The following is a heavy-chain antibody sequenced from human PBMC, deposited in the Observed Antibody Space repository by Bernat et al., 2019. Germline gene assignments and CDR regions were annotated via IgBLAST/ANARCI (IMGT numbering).Heavy chain of an antibody. D-gene: IGHD5-24*01. J-gene: IGHJ4*02. CDR1: GFTFSSYS. Sequence: VQLVESGGGLVKPGGSLRLSCAASGFTFSSYSMNWVRQAPGKGLEWVAVISYDGSNKYYADSVKGRFTISRDNSKNTLYLQMNSLRAEDTAVYYCASGTVMATFDYWGQGTLVTVSS. V-gene: IGHV3-30*03. CDR2: ISYDGSNK. CDR3: ASGTVMATFDY.